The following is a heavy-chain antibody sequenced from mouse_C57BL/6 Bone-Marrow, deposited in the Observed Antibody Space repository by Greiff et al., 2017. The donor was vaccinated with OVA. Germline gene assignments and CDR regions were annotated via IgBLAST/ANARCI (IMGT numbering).Heavy chain of an antibody. V-gene: IGHV7-1*01. Sequence: EVKLVESGGGLVQSGRSLRLSCATSGFTFSDFYMEWVRQAPGKGLEWIAASRNKANDYTTEYSASVKGRFIVSRDTSQSILYLQMNALRAEDTAIYYCARDDGNVHAMDYWGQGTSVTVSS. CDR2: SRNKANDYTT. D-gene: IGHD2-1*01. J-gene: IGHJ4*01. CDR3: ARDDGNVHAMDY. CDR1: GFTFSDFY.